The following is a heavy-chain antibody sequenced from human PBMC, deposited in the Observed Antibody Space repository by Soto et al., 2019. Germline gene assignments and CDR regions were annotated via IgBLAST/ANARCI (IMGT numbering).Heavy chain of an antibody. CDR3: ARDLGYYESDGYFDY. CDR1: GFTFSDNY. CDR2: ISSSGSII. Sequence: GGSLRLSCAASGFTFSDNYMSWIRQAPGKGLEWVSYISSSGSIIYYADSVKGRFTISRDNARNSLYLQMNSLRAEDTAVYYCARDLGYYESDGYFDYWGQGALVTVSS. J-gene: IGHJ4*02. D-gene: IGHD3-22*01. V-gene: IGHV3-11*01.